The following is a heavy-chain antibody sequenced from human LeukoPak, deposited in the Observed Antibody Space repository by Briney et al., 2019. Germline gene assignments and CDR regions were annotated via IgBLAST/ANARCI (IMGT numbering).Heavy chain of an antibody. CDR3: ARAPQGGSYYMSGCDYYYGMDV. Sequence: PGGSLRLSCAASGFTFSSYAMHWVRQAPGKGLEWVAVISYDGSNKYYADSVKGRFTISRDNSKNTLYLQMNSLRAEDTAVYYCARAPQGGSYYMSGCDYYYGMDVWGQGTTVTVSS. CDR1: GFTFSSYA. CDR2: ISYDGSNK. J-gene: IGHJ6*02. D-gene: IGHD2-15*01. V-gene: IGHV3-30*04.